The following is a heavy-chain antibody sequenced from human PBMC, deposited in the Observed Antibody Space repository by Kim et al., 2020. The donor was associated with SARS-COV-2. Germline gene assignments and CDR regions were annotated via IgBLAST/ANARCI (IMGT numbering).Heavy chain of an antibody. J-gene: IGHJ5*02. D-gene: IGHD3-22*01. CDR1: GYTFTSYA. Sequence: ASVKVSCKASGYTFTSYAMNWVRQAPGQGLEWMGWINTNTGNPTYAQGFTGRFVFSLDTSVSTAYLQISSLKAEDTAVYYCARAKVYYYDSSGYLNWFDPWGQGTLVTVSS. V-gene: IGHV7-4-1*02. CDR3: ARAKVYYYDSSGYLNWFDP. CDR2: INTNTGNP.